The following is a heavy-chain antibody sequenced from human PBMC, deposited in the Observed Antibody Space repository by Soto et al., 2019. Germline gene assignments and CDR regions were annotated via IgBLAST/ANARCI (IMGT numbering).Heavy chain of an antibody. CDR2: ISAYNGNT. CDR1: GYTFTSYG. V-gene: IGHV1-18*01. J-gene: IGHJ4*02. Sequence: GASVKLSSKACGYTFTSYGISWVRQAPGQGLEWMGWISAYNGNTNYAQKLQGRVTMTTDTSTSTAYMELRSLRSDDTAVYYCARDSPQLVPFDYWGQGTLVTVSS. CDR3: ARDSPQLVPFDY. D-gene: IGHD6-13*01.